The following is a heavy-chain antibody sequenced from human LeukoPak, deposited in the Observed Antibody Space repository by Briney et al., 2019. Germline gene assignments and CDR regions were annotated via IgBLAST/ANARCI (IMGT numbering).Heavy chain of an antibody. CDR3: AKDPSGWYAFDI. J-gene: IGHJ3*02. Sequence: PGGSLRLSCAASGFTFSSYAMSWVRQAPGKGLEWVSSISGSDGSTYYADSVKGRFTISRDNSKNTLYLQMNSLRAEDTAVYYCAKDPSGWYAFDIWGQGTMVTVSS. D-gene: IGHD6-19*01. V-gene: IGHV3-23*01. CDR2: ISGSDGST. CDR1: GFTFSSYA.